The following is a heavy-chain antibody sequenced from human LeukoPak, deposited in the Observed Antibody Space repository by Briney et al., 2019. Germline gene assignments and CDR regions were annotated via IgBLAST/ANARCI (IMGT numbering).Heavy chain of an antibody. J-gene: IGHJ4*02. CDR2: ISGSGGST. CDR1: GFTFSSYW. D-gene: IGHD2-8*02. CDR3: ATYRQVLLPFES. Sequence: GGSLRLSCAASGFTFSSYWMTWVRQAPGKGLEWVSAISGSGGSTYYADSVKGRFTISRDNSKNTLYLQMNSLRAEDTAIYYCATYRQVLLPFESWGQGTLVTVSS. V-gene: IGHV3-23*01.